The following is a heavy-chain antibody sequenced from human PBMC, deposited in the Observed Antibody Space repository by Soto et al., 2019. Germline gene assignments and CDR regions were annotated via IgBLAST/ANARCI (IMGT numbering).Heavy chain of an antibody. D-gene: IGHD2-2*02. CDR2: ISYHGRNK. CDR3: AKDVEECIAASCYSGYYAMDV. CDR1: GFTFSTYG. Sequence: QVQLVESGGDVVQAGRSLRLSCAASGFTFSTYGIHWVRQAPGKGLEWVATISYHGRNKYYADSVNGRFNVSRDNSMNTVYLQMNSLRPEDTALYYCAKDVEECIAASCYSGYYAMDVWGQGTTVTVSS. J-gene: IGHJ6*02. V-gene: IGHV3-30*18.